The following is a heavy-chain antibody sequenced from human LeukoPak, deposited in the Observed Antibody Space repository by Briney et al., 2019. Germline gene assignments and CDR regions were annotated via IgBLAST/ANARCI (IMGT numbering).Heavy chain of an antibody. CDR2: IKSKTDGGTT. D-gene: IGHD2-15*01. Sequence: GGSLRLSCAASAFTFSNAWMSWVRQAPGKGLEWVGRIKSKTDGGTTDYAAPVKGRFTISRDDSKNTLYLQMNSLKTEDTAVYHCTTCSGGCYYYYYMDVWGKGTTVSVSS. J-gene: IGHJ6*03. CDR1: AFTFSNAW. CDR3: TTCSGGCYYYYYMDV. V-gene: IGHV3-15*01.